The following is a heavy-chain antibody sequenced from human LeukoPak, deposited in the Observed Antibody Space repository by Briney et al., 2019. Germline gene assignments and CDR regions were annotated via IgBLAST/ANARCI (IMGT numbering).Heavy chain of an antibody. J-gene: IGHJ3*02. CDR3: ARAGYYDSSGYSGLRAFDI. V-gene: IGHV4-30-2*01. Sequence: TSQTLSLTCAVSGGSISSGGYSWSWIRQPPGKGLGWFGYIILSGSTYYNPSLKSRVTISVDRSKNQFSLKLSSVTAADTAVYYCARAGYYDSSGYSGLRAFDIWGQGTMVTVSS. CDR1: GGSISSGGYS. D-gene: IGHD3-22*01. CDR2: IILSGST.